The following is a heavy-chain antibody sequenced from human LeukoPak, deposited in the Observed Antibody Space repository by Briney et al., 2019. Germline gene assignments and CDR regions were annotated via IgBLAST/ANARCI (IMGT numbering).Heavy chain of an antibody. CDR2: ISAYDGNT. Sequence: ASVKVSCKASGYTFTSYGISWVRQAPGQGLEWMGWISAYDGNTNYAQKLQGRVTMTTDTSTSTAYMELRSLRSDDTAVYYCARDHAAGTSGDYWGQGTLVTVSS. D-gene: IGHD6-13*01. J-gene: IGHJ4*02. CDR1: GYTFTSYG. V-gene: IGHV1-18*04. CDR3: ARDHAAGTSGDY.